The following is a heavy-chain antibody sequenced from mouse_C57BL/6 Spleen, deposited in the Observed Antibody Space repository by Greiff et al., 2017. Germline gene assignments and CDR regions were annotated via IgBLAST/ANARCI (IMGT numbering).Heavy chain of an antibody. CDR1: GYTFTDYY. D-gene: IGHD3-3*01. V-gene: IGHV1-84*01. CDR3: ASGDPWFAY. Sequence: QVQLQQSGPELVKPGASVKISCTASGYTFTDYYINWVKQRPGQGLEWYGWIYPGGGNTKYNEKVKGNATLTVDTSSSTAYMQLSSLTSEDSAVYFCASGDPWFAYWGQGTLVTVSA. J-gene: IGHJ3*01. CDR2: IYPGGGNT.